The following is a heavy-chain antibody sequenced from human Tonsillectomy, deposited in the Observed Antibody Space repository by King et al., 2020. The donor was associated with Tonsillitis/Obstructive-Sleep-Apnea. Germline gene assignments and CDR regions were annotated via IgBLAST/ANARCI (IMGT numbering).Heavy chain of an antibody. CDR3: ARERMGEATNTRGYYYYYYLDV. V-gene: IGHV4-61*08. Sequence: QLQESGPGLVKPSETLSLTCTVSGDSFSSGVYYWSWIRQPPGKGLEWIGYIYYSGSTNYNPSLKSRVTISADTSRNQFSLNLRSVTAADTAVYYCARERMGEATNTRGYYYYYYLDVWGKGTTVTVSS. CDR2: IYYSGST. D-gene: IGHD5-12*01. CDR1: GDSFSSGVYY. J-gene: IGHJ6*03.